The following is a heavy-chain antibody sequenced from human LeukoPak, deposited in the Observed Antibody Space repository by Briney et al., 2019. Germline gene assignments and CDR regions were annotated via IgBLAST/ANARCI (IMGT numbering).Heavy chain of an antibody. V-gene: IGHV3-11*01. CDR1: GFTFSDYY. CDR2: ISSSGSTI. Sequence: GGSLRLSCAASGFTFSDYYVSWIRQAPGKGLEWVSYISSSGSTIYYADSVKGRFTISRDNAKNSLYLQMNSLRAEDTAVYYCARALGDYDFWSCDYWGQGTLVTVSS. CDR3: ARALGDYDFWSCDY. J-gene: IGHJ4*02. D-gene: IGHD3-3*01.